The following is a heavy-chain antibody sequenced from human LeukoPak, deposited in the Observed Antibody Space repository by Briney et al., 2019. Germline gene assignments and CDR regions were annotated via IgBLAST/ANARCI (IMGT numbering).Heavy chain of an antibody. V-gene: IGHV3-7*01. CDR1: GFTFSDYW. Sequence: GGSLRLSCAGSGFTFSDYWMSWVRQAPGKGLEWVANINLVGNEKHYVGSVKGRFTISRDNAKNSLFLHMNSLRAEDTAIYYCARHTTLDPWGQGALVTVSS. CDR3: ARHTTLDP. J-gene: IGHJ5*02. CDR2: INLVGNEK. D-gene: IGHD1-14*01.